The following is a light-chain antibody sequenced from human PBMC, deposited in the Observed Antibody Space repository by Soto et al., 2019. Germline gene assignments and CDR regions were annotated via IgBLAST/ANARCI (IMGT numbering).Light chain of an antibody. CDR2: GAS. CDR3: QQYGSSGT. Sequence: EIVLTQSPGTLSLSPGERATLSCRASQSVSNNYLAWYQQKPGQAPRLLIYGASNSATGIPDRFSGSGSGTDFTLTSSRLEPEDVAVYYCQQYGSSGTFGQGTKVEIK. V-gene: IGKV3-20*01. J-gene: IGKJ1*01. CDR1: QSVSNNY.